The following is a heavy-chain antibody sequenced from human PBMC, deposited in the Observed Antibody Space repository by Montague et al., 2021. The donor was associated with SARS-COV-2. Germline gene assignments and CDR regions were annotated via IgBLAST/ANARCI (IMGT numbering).Heavy chain of an antibody. J-gene: IGHJ6*02. D-gene: IGHD6-13*01. CDR3: ARTEIAGYGMDV. CDR2: IIHSGST. CDR1: GGSFREYY. Sequence: SDTLSLTCAVYGGSFREYYWSWIRQPPGKGLAWIGEIIHSGSTKYNPSLESRVTMSVDTSTMQFSLNLTAVTAADTGVYYCARTEIAGYGMDVWGQGITVT. V-gene: IGHV4-34*12.